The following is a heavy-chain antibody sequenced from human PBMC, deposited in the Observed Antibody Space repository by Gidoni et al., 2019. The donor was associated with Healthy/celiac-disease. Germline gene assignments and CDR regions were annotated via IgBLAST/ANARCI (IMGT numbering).Heavy chain of an antibody. V-gene: IGHV4-39*01. CDR1: GGPISSSSYY. CDR3: ARHIVMAVAGTDY. D-gene: IGHD6-19*01. CDR2: IYYSGGT. Sequence: QLQLQESGPGLVKPSETLSLTCTVSGGPISSSSYYCGWIRQPQWKGLEWIGSIYYSGGTYYNPSLKSRVTISVDTSKNQFSLKLSSVTAADTAVYYCARHIVMAVAGTDYWGQGTLVTVSS. J-gene: IGHJ4*02.